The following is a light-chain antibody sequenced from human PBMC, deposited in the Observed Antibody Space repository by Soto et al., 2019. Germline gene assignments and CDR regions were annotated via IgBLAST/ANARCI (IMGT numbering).Light chain of an antibody. CDR2: DVS. J-gene: IGLJ1*01. CDR1: SSDVGAYNY. V-gene: IGLV2-14*01. Sequence: QSVLTQPASVSGSPGQSITISCTGTSSDVGAYNYDSWYQQYPGEAPKVIIYDVSHRPAGVSNRFSGSKSGNTASLTFFGLQTQDEADYYCSSYTTATTFVLGTGTKVTV. CDR3: SSYTTATTFV.